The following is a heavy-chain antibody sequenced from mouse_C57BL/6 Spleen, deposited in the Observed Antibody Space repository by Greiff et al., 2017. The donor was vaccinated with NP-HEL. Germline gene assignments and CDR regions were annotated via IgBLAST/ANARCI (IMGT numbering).Heavy chain of an antibody. Sequence: VQLQQSGAELVKPGASVKLSCKASGYTFTEYTIHWVKQRSGQGLEWIGWFYPGSGSIKYNEKFKDKATLTADKSSSTVFMELSSLTAEDSAVYFCARHEERYDYDVGYAMDYWGQGTSVTVSS. D-gene: IGHD2-4*01. J-gene: IGHJ4*01. CDR2: FYPGSGSI. CDR1: GYTFTEYT. CDR3: ARHEERYDYDVGYAMDY. V-gene: IGHV1-62-2*01.